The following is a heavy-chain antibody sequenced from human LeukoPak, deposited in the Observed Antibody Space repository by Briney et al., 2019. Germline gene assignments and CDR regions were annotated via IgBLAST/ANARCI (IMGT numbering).Heavy chain of an antibody. D-gene: IGHD2-15*01. V-gene: IGHV1-24*01. J-gene: IGHJ3*02. CDR2: FDPEDGET. CDR1: GYTLTELS. Sequence: ASVEVSCKVSGYTLTELSMHWVRQAPGKGLEWMGGFDPEDGETIYAQKFQGRVTMTEDTSTDTAYMELSSLRSEDTAVYYCATILSLLVVDAFDIWGQGTMVTVSS. CDR3: ATILSLLVVDAFDI.